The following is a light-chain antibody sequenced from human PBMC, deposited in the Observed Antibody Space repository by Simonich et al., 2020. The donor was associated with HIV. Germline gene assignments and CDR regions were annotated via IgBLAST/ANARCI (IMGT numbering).Light chain of an antibody. CDR1: QSVSSN. Sequence: EIVMTQSPATLSVSPGDRATLSCRASQSVSSNLALYEQKPGQAPRLLIYGASTRATGIPSRFSGSGSGTEFTLTISSMQSEDFAVYYCQQYNNWPPWTFGQGTKVEIK. CDR2: GAS. CDR3: QQYNNWPPWT. V-gene: IGKV3-15*01. J-gene: IGKJ1*01.